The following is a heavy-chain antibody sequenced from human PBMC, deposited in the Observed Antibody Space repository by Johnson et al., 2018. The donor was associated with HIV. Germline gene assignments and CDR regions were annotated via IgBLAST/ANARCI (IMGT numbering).Heavy chain of an antibody. D-gene: IGHD6-19*01. J-gene: IGHJ3*02. Sequence: QVQLVESGGGLVQPGGSLRLSCAASGFTFSSYAMHWVRQAPGKGLEWVAVISYEGSNKYYADSVKGRFTISRDNSKNTLYLQMNSLRAEDTAVYYCAKRGSGWPSDAFDIWCQGTMVTFSS. CDR2: ISYEGSNK. CDR1: GFTFSSYA. CDR3: AKRGSGWPSDAFDI. V-gene: IGHV3-30-3*02.